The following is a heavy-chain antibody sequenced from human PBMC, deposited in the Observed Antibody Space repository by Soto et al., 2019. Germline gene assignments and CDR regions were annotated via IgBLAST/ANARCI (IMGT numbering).Heavy chain of an antibody. Sequence: PGGSLRLSCAASGFSFNDYGLHWVRQAPGKGLEWLAVIRYDGFNKYYAAFVKGRFTISRDNSKKTVFLEMNSLSADDTALYYCARGSFSTSWSAEAIDYWGQGTLVTVSS. CDR2: IRYDGFNK. D-gene: IGHD6-13*01. V-gene: IGHV3-33*01. J-gene: IGHJ4*02. CDR1: GFSFNDYG. CDR3: ARGSFSTSWSAEAIDY.